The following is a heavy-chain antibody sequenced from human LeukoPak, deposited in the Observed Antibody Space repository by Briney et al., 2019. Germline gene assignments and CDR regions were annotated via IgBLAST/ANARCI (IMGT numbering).Heavy chain of an antibody. J-gene: IGHJ6*03. CDR3: ARHVGPRGGAYYYYYMDV. CDR2: IYYSGST. D-gene: IGHD3-16*01. Sequence: SETLSLTCTVSGGSISSYYWSWIRQPPGKGLEWIGYIYYSGSTNYNPSLKSRVTISVDTSKNQFSLKLSSVTAADTAVYYCARHVGPRGGAYYYYYMDVWGKGTTVTVSS. V-gene: IGHV4-59*08. CDR1: GGSISSYY.